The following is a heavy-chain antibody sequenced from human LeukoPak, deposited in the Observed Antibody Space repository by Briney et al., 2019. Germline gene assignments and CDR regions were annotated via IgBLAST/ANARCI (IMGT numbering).Heavy chain of an antibody. CDR3: ARHARVPCSSTSCYHTWFDP. D-gene: IGHD2-2*01. CDR1: GYSFTSYW. V-gene: IGHV5-51*01. CDR2: IYPGDSDT. J-gene: IGHJ5*02. Sequence: GESLKISCKGSGYSFTSYWIGWVCQMPGKGLEWMGIIYPGDSDTRYSPSFQDQVTISADKSISTAYLQWSSLKASDTAMYYCARHARVPCSSTSCYHTWFDPWGQGTLVTVSS.